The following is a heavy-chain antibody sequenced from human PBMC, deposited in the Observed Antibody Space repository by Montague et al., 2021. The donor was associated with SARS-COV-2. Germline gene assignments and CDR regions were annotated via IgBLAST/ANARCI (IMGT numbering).Heavy chain of an antibody. CDR1: GGSFSGYY. D-gene: IGHD6-13*01. V-gene: IGHV4-34*01. Sequence: SETLSLTCAVYGGSFSGYYWSWIRQPPGKGLEWIGEINHSGSTNYNPSLKSRVTISVDTSKNQSSLKLSSVTAADTAVYYCARTDYISSWFGAKKWFDPWGQGTLVTVSS. CDR2: INHSGST. J-gene: IGHJ5*02. CDR3: ARTDYISSWFGAKKWFDP.